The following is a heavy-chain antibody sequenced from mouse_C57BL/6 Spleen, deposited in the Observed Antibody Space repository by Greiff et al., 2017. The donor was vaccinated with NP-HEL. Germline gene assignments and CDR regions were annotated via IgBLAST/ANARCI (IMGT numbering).Heavy chain of an antibody. D-gene: IGHD2-4*01. CDR3: ARGNIYYDYDVSWFAY. V-gene: IGHV1-55*01. CDR2: IYPGSGST. J-gene: IGHJ3*01. Sequence: VKLQESGAELVKPGASVKMSCKASGYTFTSYWITWVKQRPGQGLEWIGDIYPGSGSTNYNEKFKSKATLTVDTSSSTAYMQLSSLTSEDSAVYYCARGNIYYDYDVSWFAYWGQGTLVTVSA. CDR1: GYTFTSYW.